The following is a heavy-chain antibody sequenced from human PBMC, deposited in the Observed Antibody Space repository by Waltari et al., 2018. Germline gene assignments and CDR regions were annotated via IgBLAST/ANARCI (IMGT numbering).Heavy chain of an antibody. Sequence: EVQLVETGGGLIQPGGSLKLSCAASGFSVTDNYMSWFRQAPGKGLEWVSVMFSGDRTYYADAVKDRFIISRDKSTNTLYLQMNSLTVEDTALYYCARGGTVDSSWYDHWGQGTLVRVSS. D-gene: IGHD4-4*01. CDR3: ARGGTVDSSWYDH. J-gene: IGHJ5*02. V-gene: IGHV3-53*02. CDR1: GFSVTDNY. CDR2: MFSGDRT.